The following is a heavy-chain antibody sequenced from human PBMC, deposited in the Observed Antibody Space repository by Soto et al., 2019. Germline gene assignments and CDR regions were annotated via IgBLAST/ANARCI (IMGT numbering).Heavy chain of an antibody. V-gene: IGHV1-69*06. D-gene: IGHD4-17*01. Sequence: SVKVSCKASGGTFSSYAISWVRQAPGQGLEWMGGIIPIFGTANYAQKFQGRVTITADKSTSTAYMELSSLRSEDTAVYYCAVGADYGGNAGSYWGQGPLVTVSS. J-gene: IGHJ4*02. CDR2: IIPIFGTA. CDR1: GGTFSSYA. CDR3: AVGADYGGNAGSY.